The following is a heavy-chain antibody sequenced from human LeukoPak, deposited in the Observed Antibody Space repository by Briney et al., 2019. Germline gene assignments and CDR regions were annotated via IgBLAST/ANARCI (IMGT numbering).Heavy chain of an antibody. Sequence: GRSLRLSCAASGLTFSSYGMHWVRQAPGKGLEWVAVIWYGGSNKYYADSVKARFTISRDNSKNTLYLQMSSLRAEDTAVYSCAKDLGIAAAGPTFDYWGQGTLVTASS. CDR2: IWYGGSNK. CDR1: GLTFSSYG. CDR3: AKDLGIAAAGPTFDY. D-gene: IGHD6-13*01. V-gene: IGHV3-33*06. J-gene: IGHJ4*02.